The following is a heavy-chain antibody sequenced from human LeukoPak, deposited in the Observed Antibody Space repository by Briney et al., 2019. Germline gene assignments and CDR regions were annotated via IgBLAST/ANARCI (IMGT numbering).Heavy chain of an antibody. V-gene: IGHV4-30-4*01. CDR1: GGSISSGGYF. CDR2: IYYSGST. CDR3: ARATAYYYDSSGYYYEHYNWFDP. Sequence: SETLSLTCTVSGGSISSGGYFWSWIRQHPGKGLEWIGYIYYSGSTYYNPSLKSRVTISVDRSKNQFSLKLSSVTAADTAVYYCARATAYYYDSSGYYYEHYNWFDPWGQGTLVTVSS. D-gene: IGHD3-22*01. J-gene: IGHJ5*02.